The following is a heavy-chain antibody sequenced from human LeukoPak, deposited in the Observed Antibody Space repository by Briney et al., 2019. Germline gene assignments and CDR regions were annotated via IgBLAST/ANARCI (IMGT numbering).Heavy chain of an antibody. D-gene: IGHD3-10*01. Sequence: ASVKVSCKASGGTFSSYAISWVRQAPGQGLEWMGGIIPIFGTANYAQKFQGRVTITADKSTSTAYMELSSLRSADTAVYYCARVHRSYYNNYMDVWGKGTTVTISS. CDR1: GGTFSSYA. CDR3: ARVHRSYYNNYMDV. J-gene: IGHJ6*03. V-gene: IGHV1-69*06. CDR2: IIPIFGTA.